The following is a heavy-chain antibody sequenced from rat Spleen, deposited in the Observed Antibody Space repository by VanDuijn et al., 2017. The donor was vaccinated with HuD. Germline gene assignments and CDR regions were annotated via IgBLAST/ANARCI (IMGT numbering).Heavy chain of an antibody. CDR1: GFIFSNYY. CDR2: ISTGGGNT. J-gene: IGHJ2*01. Sequence: EVQLVESGGGLVQPGRSMSLSCATSGFIFSNYYMVWVRQAPTKGLEWVASISTGGGNTYYRDSVKGRFTISRDNAKNTLYLQMDSLRSEDTATYYCARHTMYYFDYWGQGVMVTVSS. V-gene: IGHV5-25*01. D-gene: IGHD1-12*01. CDR3: ARHTMYYFDY.